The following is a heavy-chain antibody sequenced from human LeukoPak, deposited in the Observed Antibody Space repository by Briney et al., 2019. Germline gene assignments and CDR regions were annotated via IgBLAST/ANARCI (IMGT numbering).Heavy chain of an antibody. CDR1: GFTFSSFA. CDR3: AKPRTTGLGWAQFDY. Sequence: PGGSLRLSCAASGFTFSSFAMTWVRQAPGKVLEWVSGFDGNGPNTYYTDSVKGRWTISRDNSRNTLYLEMNSLRPEDTAIYYCAKPRTTGLGWAQFDYWGQGSLVTVSS. J-gene: IGHJ4*02. V-gene: IGHV3-23*01. CDR2: FDGNGPNT. D-gene: IGHD2-8*02.